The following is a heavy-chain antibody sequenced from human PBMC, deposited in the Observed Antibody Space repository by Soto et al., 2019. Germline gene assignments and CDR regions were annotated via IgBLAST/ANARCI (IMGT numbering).Heavy chain of an antibody. V-gene: IGHV1-8*01. CDR1: GYSFTNYD. Sequence: QVQLVQSGAEVKKPGASVKVSCKASGYSFTNYDLNWVRQATGQGLEWLGWMDPNTGDTGYAQKFQGRVTMTRDTSISPAEMELSSLRSEDAAIYFCARLNRGSNAMAYWGRGTLVTVSS. CDR3: ARLNRGSNAMAY. J-gene: IGHJ4*02. D-gene: IGHD4-4*01. CDR2: MDPNTGDT.